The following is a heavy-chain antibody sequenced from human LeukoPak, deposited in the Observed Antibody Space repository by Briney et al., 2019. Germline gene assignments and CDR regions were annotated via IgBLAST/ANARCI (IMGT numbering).Heavy chain of an antibody. CDR3: ARANYYDSTGYLPVVYPSDY. D-gene: IGHD3-22*01. J-gene: IGHJ4*02. Sequence: SETLSLTCTVSGGSISSSGHYWSWIRQHPGKGLEWIGYIYHSGSTYYNPSLKSRVTISLDTSKNQFSLKLRSVTAADTAVYYCARANYYDSTGYLPVVYPSDYWGQGTLVTVSS. CDR2: IYHSGST. V-gene: IGHV4-31*03. CDR1: GGSISSSGHY.